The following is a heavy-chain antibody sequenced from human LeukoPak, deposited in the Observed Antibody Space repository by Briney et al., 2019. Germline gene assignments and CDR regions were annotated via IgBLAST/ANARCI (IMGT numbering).Heavy chain of an antibody. V-gene: IGHV3-7*04. CDR3: ARAIEGAYDL. Sequence: GGSLRLSCATSGFTFSNYWMTWVRQAPGKGLEWVANINRDGSDKYYMASVQGRFTISRDNAKNSLSLPMNSLRGEDTAVYFCARAIEGAYDLWGQGTLVTVSS. D-gene: IGHD5-12*01. J-gene: IGHJ4*02. CDR2: INRDGSDK. CDR1: GFTFSNYW.